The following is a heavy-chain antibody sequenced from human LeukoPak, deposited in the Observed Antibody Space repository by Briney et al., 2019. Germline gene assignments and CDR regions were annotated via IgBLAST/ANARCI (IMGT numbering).Heavy chain of an antibody. V-gene: IGHV3-23*01. J-gene: IGHJ4*02. CDR1: GFTFSSYS. Sequence: GGSLRLSCASSGFTFSSYSMSWVRQAPGKGLEWVSTIGGTGVRTYYADSVKGRFTISRDNSKNTLYLQINSLRAEDTAVYFCAKDRLGGPYFFHYWGQGTLVTVSS. D-gene: IGHD3-16*01. CDR2: IGGTGVRT. CDR3: AKDRLGGPYFFHY.